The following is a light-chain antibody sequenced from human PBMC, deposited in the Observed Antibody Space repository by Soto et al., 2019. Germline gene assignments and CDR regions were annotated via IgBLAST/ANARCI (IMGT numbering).Light chain of an antibody. J-gene: IGLJ2*01. CDR3: SSYAGRNNFVV. V-gene: IGLV1-44*01. CDR2: RND. CDR1: SSNIGGHF. Sequence: QPVLTQPPSASGTPGQRVTISCSGSSSNIGGHFVYWYHQLPGTAPQLLIYRNDQRPSGVPDRFSASKSGNTASLTVSGLQGDDEADYYCSSYAGRNNFVVFGGGTQLTVL.